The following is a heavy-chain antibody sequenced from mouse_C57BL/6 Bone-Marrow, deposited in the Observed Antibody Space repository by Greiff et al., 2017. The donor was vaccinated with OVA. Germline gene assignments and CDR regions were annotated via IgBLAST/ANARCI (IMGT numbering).Heavy chain of an antibody. CDR2: IYPGSGST. CDR1: GYTFTSYW. D-gene: IGHD2-4*01. CDR3: ARWGYDYDWAMDY. J-gene: IGHJ4*01. V-gene: IGHV1-55*01. Sequence: QVQLQQSGAELVKPGASVKMSCKASGYTFTSYWITWVKPRPGQGLEWIGDIYPGSGSTNYNEKFKSKATLTVDTSSSTAYMQLSSLTSEDSAVYYCARWGYDYDWAMDYWGQGTSVTVSS.